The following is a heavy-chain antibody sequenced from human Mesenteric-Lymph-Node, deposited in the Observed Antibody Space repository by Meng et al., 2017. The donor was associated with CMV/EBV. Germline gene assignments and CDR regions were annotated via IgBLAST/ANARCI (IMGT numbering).Heavy chain of an antibody. CDR3: ARVLHYPDSSGYYPGSWVYYFDY. CDR2: IYYSGST. D-gene: IGHD3-22*01. J-gene: IGHJ4*02. V-gene: IGHV4-30-4*02. Sequence: SETLSLTCTVSGGSISSGDYYWSWIRQPPGKGLEWIGYIYYSGSTYYNPSLKSRVTISVDRSKNQFSLKLSSVTAADTAIYYCARVLHYPDSSGYYPGSWVYYFDYWGQGTLVTVSS. CDR1: GGSISSGDYY.